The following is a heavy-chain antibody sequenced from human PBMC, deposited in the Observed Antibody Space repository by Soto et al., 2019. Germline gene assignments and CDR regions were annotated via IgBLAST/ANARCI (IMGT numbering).Heavy chain of an antibody. V-gene: IGHV3-49*04. CDR2: IRSKAYGGTT. D-gene: IGHD2-2*01. J-gene: IGHJ6*02. CDR1: GFTFGDYA. Sequence: PGGSLRLSXTASGFTFGDYAMSWVRQAPGKGLEWVGFIRSKAYGGTTEYAASVKGRFTISRDDSKSIAYLQMNSLKTEDTAVYYCTRDEKALAPYQLLAQYYYYGMDVWGQGTTVTVS. CDR3: TRDEKALAPYQLLAQYYYYGMDV.